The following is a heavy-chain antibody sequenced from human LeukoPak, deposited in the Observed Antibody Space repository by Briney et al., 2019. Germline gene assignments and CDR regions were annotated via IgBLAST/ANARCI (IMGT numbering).Heavy chain of an antibody. J-gene: IGHJ4*02. V-gene: IGHV3-9*01. CDR2: ISWNSGSI. Sequence: GRSLRLSCAASGFTFDDYAMHWVRHAPGKGLEWVSGISWNSGSIGYADSVKGRFTISRDNAKNSLYLQMNSLRAEDTAVYYCARAYEGGYYYDSSGYYGFDYWGQGTLVTVSS. CDR1: GFTFDDYA. CDR3: ARAYEGGYYYDSSGYYGFDY. D-gene: IGHD3-22*01.